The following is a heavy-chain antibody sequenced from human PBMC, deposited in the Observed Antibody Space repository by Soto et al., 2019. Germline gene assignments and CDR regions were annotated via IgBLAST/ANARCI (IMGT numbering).Heavy chain of an antibody. J-gene: IGHJ4*02. V-gene: IGHV1-3*01. CDR2: INAGNGNT. CDR3: ARDGPTTVTTPKYVEY. Sequence: ASVKVSCKASGYTFTSYAMHWVRQAPGQRLEWMGWINAGNGNTKYSQKFQGRVTITRDTSASTAYMELSSLRSEDTAVYYCARDGPTTVTTPKYVEYWGQGTLVTV. D-gene: IGHD4-17*01. CDR1: GYTFTSYA.